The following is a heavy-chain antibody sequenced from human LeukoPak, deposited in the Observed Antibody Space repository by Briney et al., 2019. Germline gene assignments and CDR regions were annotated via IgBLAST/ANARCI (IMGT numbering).Heavy chain of an antibody. J-gene: IGHJ4*02. CDR2: IYAGGNT. CDR3: AREVYSSTWFDL. Sequence: PGGSLRLSCAASGFTLNTNYMNWVRRVPGKGLEWVSVIYAGGNTYYADSVKERFTISRDNSRNTLYLQMNSLRGDDTAVYYCAREVYSSTWFDLWGQGTLVTVSS. V-gene: IGHV3-66*01. CDR1: GFTLNTNY. D-gene: IGHD6-13*01.